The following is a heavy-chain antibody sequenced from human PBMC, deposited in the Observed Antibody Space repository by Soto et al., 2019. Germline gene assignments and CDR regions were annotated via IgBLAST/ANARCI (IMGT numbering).Heavy chain of an antibody. V-gene: IGHV4-59*01. CDR3: ARDPRSGSGKYSFDH. D-gene: IGHD3-10*01. CDR1: GGSISSYY. J-gene: IGHJ4*02. CDR2: IYYSGST. Sequence: SETLSLTCTVSGGSISSYYWSWIRQPPGKGLEWIGYIYYSGSTNYNPSLKSRVTISVDTSRNQFSLKLSSVTAADTAVYYCARDPRSGSGKYSFDHWGQGTLVTVSS.